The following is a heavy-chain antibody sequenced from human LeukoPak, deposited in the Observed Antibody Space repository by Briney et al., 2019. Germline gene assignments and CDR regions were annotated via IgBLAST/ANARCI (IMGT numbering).Heavy chain of an antibody. Sequence: GGSLRLSCAASGFTFSTYEMDWVRQAPGKGLEWVSYISSSGSTKYYTDSVKGRFTISRDNAKNSLYLQMNSLRAEDTAVYYCARDESWLPDYWGQGTLATVSS. D-gene: IGHD5-18*01. CDR3: ARDESWLPDY. CDR1: GFTFSTYE. CDR2: ISSSGSTK. J-gene: IGHJ4*02. V-gene: IGHV3-48*03.